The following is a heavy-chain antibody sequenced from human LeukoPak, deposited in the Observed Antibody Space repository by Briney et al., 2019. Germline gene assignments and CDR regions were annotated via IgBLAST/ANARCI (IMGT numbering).Heavy chain of an antibody. CDR2: INPNIVAT. CDR3: ARVRGEAVADFFGY. D-gene: IGHD6-19*01. J-gene: IGHJ4*02. Sequence: INPNIVATNYPQNFQGMFTITRDTAISTAYMELSRLRSDDTAVYYCARVRGEAVADFFGYWGQGTLVTVSS. V-gene: IGHV1-2*02.